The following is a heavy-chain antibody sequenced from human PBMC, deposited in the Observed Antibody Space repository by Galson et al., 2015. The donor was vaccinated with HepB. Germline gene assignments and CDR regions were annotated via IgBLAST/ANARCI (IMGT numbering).Heavy chain of an antibody. Sequence: SLRLSCAASGFTFSSYTMSWVRQAPGKGLGWVSYISSSSNTIYYADSVKGRFTISRDNAKNSLYLQMNSLRAEDTAVYYCVREGGYSSSWIPWDAFDIWGQGTMVTVSS. D-gene: IGHD6-13*01. CDR1: GFTFSSYT. V-gene: IGHV3-48*04. CDR2: ISSSSNTI. J-gene: IGHJ3*02. CDR3: VREGGYSSSWIPWDAFDI.